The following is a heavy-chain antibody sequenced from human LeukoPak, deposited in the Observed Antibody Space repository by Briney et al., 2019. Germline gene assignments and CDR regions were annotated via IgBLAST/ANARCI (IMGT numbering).Heavy chain of an antibody. CDR2: IYYRGIT. V-gene: IGHV4-61*10. D-gene: IGHD2-15*01. J-gene: IGHJ6*03. Sequence: SETLSLTCSVSGGSISSGSYYCRWIPQPAGKGLEWIGYIYYRGITNYNPSLKSRVTISVDTSKNQFSLKLSSVTAADTAVYYCARTTEGYCRGRSCYSYYYYMDVWGKGTTVTVSS. CDR1: GGSISSGSYY. CDR3: ARTTEGYCRGRSCYSYYYYMDV.